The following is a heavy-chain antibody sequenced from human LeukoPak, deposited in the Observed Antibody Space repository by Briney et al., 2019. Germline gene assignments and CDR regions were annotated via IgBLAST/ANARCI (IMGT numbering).Heavy chain of an antibody. V-gene: IGHV3-7*03. CDR2: VNRDGSET. J-gene: IGHJ6*02. CDR1: GFALSSHW. CDR3: ARNNGMDV. Sequence: GGSLKLSCAASGFALSSHWMTWVRQVPGRGPEWVANVNRDGSETYYLDSVKGRFTISKDNAKNSLYLQMNSLRAEDTALYHCARNNGMDVWGQGTTVIVSS.